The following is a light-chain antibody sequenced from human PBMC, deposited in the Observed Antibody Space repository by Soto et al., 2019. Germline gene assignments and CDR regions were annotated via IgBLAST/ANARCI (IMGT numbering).Light chain of an antibody. CDR1: SSDVGGYNY. V-gene: IGLV2-14*01. J-gene: IGLJ1*01. CDR3: SSYTTSNTRQIV. Sequence: QSALTQPASVSGSPGQSITISCTGTSSDVGGYNYVSWYQQHPGKAPNFMIYDVSNRPSGVSNRFSGSKSGNTASLTISGLHAEDEADYYCSSYTTSNTRQIVFGAGTKLTVL. CDR2: DVS.